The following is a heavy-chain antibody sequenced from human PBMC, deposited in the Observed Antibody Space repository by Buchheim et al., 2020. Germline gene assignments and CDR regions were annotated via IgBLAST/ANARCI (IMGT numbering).Heavy chain of an antibody. J-gene: IGHJ4*02. D-gene: IGHD4-17*01. CDR1: GFTFSDYA. CDR2: ISGGGVST. Sequence: EVQLLESGGGLVQPGGSLRLSCAVSGFTFSDYAMSWVRQAPGKGLEWVSAISGGGVSTYYADSVRGRFTISRDNSRNTLFLQMNSLRAEDTAVYYCASHLTTVTTTPDYWGQGTL. CDR3: ASHLTTVTTTPDY. V-gene: IGHV3-23*01.